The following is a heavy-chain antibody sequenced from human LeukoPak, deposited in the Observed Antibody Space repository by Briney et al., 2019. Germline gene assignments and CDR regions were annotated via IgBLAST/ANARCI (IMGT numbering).Heavy chain of an antibody. CDR2: IYTSGST. V-gene: IGHV4-4*07. D-gene: IGHD3-10*01. Sequence: SETLSLTCTVSGGSISSYYWSWIRQPAGKGLEWIGRIYTSGSTNYNPSLKSRVTMSVDTSKNQFSLKLSSVIAADTAVYYCARGVGIGYYGSGSYIGYYFDYWGQGTLVTVSS. CDR1: GGSISSYY. CDR3: ARGVGIGYYGSGSYIGYYFDY. J-gene: IGHJ4*02.